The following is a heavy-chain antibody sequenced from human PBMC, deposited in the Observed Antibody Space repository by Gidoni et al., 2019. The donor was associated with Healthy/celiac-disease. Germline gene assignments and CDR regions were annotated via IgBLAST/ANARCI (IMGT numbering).Heavy chain of an antibody. CDR1: GFTFSSYW. CDR3: ARDKWVTGYFDY. Sequence: EVQLVESGGGMVQPGGSLRLSCAACGFTFSSYWMSWVRQAPGKGLEWVANIKQDGSEKYSVDSVKGRVTISRDNAKNSLYLQMNSLSAEDTAVYYCARDKWVTGYFDYWGQGTLVTVSS. D-gene: IGHD3-9*01. J-gene: IGHJ4*02. CDR2: IKQDGSEK. V-gene: IGHV3-7*01.